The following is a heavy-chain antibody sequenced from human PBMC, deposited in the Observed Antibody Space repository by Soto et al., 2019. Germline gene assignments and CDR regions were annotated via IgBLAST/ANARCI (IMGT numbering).Heavy chain of an antibody. D-gene: IGHD5-18*01. CDR1: GFTFSSYA. Sequence: GGSLRLSCAASGFTFSSYAMSWVRQAPGKGLEWVSAISGSGGSTYYADSVKGRFTISRDNSKNTLYLQMNSLRAEDTAVYYCAKDGEEGYSYGYYFDYWGQGTLVTVSS. J-gene: IGHJ4*02. CDR3: AKDGEEGYSYGYYFDY. V-gene: IGHV3-23*01. CDR2: ISGSGGST.